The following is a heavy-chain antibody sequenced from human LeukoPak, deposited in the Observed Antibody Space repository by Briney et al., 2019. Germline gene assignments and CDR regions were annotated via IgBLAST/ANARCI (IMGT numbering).Heavy chain of an antibody. Sequence: GAPVKVSCKASGGTFSSYAISWVRQAPGQGLEWMGGIIPIFGTANYAQKFQGRVTITADESTSTAYMELSSLRSEDTAVYYCARDGRYGTFDYWGQGTLVTVSS. CDR1: GGTFSSYA. CDR2: IIPIFGTA. D-gene: IGHD4-17*01. J-gene: IGHJ4*02. V-gene: IGHV1-69*13. CDR3: ARDGRYGTFDY.